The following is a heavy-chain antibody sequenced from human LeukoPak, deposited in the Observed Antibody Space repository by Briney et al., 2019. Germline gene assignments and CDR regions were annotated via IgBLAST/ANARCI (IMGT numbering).Heavy chain of an antibody. CDR2: ISYDGSNK. CDR1: GFTFSSYG. V-gene: IGHV3-30*18. CDR3: AKATVEGDPYYYYYGIDV. Sequence: GGSLRLSCAASGFTFSSYGMHWVRQAPGKGLEWVAVISYDGSNKYYADSVKGRFTISRDNSKNTLYLQMNSLRAEDTAVYYCAKATVEGDPYYYYYGIDVWGQGTTVTVSS. J-gene: IGHJ6*02. D-gene: IGHD2-21*02.